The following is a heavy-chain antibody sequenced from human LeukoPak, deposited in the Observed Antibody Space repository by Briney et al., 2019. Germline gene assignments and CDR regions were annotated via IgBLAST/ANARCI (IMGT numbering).Heavy chain of an antibody. J-gene: IGHJ4*02. CDR2: IYYSGST. CDR1: GGSISSGDYY. D-gene: IGHD3-16*02. V-gene: IGHV4-30-4*01. CDR3: ARGPNYVWGSYRYFDY. Sequence: SETLSLTCTVSGGSISSGDYYWSWIRQPPGKGLEWIGYIYYSGSTHYNPSLKSRVTILVDTSKNQFSLKLSSVTAADTAVYYCARGPNYVWGSYRYFDYWGQGTPVAVSS.